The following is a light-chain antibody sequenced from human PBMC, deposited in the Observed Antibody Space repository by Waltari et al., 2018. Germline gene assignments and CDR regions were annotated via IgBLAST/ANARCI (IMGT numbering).Light chain of an antibody. J-gene: IGKJ2*01. CDR3: QQFDTDVT. V-gene: IGKV1-5*01. Sequence: IQVIQSPSTLPASVGHTVTISCRASPRINIWLAWYQQKPGKAPKLLIKKASTLEDGVPSRFSGSGSGTEFTLTIKSLQPDDFGTYFCQQFDTDVTFGQGTKVEI. CDR2: KAS. CDR1: PRINIW.